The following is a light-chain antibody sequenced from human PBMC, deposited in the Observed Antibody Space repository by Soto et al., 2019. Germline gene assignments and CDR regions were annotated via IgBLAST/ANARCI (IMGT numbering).Light chain of an antibody. Sequence: EIVMTQSPATLSVSPGERATLSCRASQSVSSNLAWYQQKPGQAPRLLIYGASTRATGIPARFSGSGSGTEFTLTISSLQSEDFAVYCCQQYNNWPPNTLGPGPRLEIK. J-gene: IGKJ5*01. CDR1: QSVSSN. V-gene: IGKV3-15*01. CDR2: GAS. CDR3: QQYNNWPPNT.